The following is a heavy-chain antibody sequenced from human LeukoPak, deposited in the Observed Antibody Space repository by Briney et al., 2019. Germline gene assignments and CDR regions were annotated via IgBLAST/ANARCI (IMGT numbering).Heavy chain of an antibody. V-gene: IGHV1-46*02. CDR2: INPSGGST. Sequence: VSVKVSCKASGYTINSYSMHWVRQSPGQGLEWMGIINPSGGSTSYAQKFQGRVTMTRDMSTSTVYMELSSLRSDDTAVYYCARETYYYDSSGYLYYFDYWGQGTLVTVSS. D-gene: IGHD3-22*01. CDR3: ARETYYYDSSGYLYYFDY. CDR1: GYTINSYS. J-gene: IGHJ4*02.